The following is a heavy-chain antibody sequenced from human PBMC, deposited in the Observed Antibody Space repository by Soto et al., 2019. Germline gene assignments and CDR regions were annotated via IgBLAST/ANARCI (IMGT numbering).Heavy chain of an antibody. CDR2: IYYSGST. J-gene: IGHJ5*02. CDR1: GGSISSGDYY. V-gene: IGHV4-30-4*01. CDR3: ARYYYDSSGYGLNWFDP. D-gene: IGHD3-22*01. Sequence: SETLSLTCTVSGGSISSGDYYWSWIRQPPGKGLEWIGYIYYSGSTYYNPSLKSRVTISVDTSKNQFSLKLSSVTAADTAVYYCARYYYDSSGYGLNWFDPWGQGTLVTVSS.